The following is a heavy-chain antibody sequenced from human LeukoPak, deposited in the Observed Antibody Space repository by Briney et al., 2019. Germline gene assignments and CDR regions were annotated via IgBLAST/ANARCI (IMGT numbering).Heavy chain of an antibody. CDR1: GLTFRSYV. J-gene: IGHJ3*02. D-gene: IGHD1-26*01. CDR2: FSDSGGRT. Sequence: GGSLRLSCEASGLTFRSYVMSWVRQAPGKGLEWVSGFSDSGGRTFYAEAVKGRFTISRDNSKNTLSLQMNSLRAEDTAVYYCVKALVGIDAFDIWGQGTMVTVSS. CDR3: VKALVGIDAFDI. V-gene: IGHV3-23*01.